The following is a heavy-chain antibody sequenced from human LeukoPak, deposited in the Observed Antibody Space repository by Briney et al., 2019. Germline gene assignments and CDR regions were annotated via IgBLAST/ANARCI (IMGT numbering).Heavy chain of an antibody. CDR1: GYTFTSYY. D-gene: IGHD6-25*01. Sequence: ASVKVSCKASGYTFTSYYMHWVRQAPGQGLEWMGIINPSGGSTSCAQKFQGRVTMTRDMSTSTVYMELSSLRSEDTAVYYCARGAGYSSADIRNDAFDIWGQGTMVTVSS. CDR3: ARGAGYSSADIRNDAFDI. CDR2: INPSGGST. J-gene: IGHJ3*02. V-gene: IGHV1-46*01.